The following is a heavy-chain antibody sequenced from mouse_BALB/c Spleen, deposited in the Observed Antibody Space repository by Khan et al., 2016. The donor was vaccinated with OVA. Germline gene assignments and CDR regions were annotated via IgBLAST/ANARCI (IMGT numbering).Heavy chain of an antibody. Sequence: QIQLVQSGPELKKPGETVKISCRASGYTLTDYGMNWVKQAPGKGLKWVGWINTYTGETTYADDFKGRFAFSLETSASTAYLQINNLKTEDTATYFCSRSNGNYWFAYWGQGTLVTVSA. J-gene: IGHJ3*01. V-gene: IGHV9-3-1*01. CDR1: GYTLTDYG. CDR2: INTYTGET. CDR3: SRSNGNYWFAY. D-gene: IGHD2-1*01.